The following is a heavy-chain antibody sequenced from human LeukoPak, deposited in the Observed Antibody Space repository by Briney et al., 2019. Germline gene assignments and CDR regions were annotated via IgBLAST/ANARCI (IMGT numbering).Heavy chain of an antibody. CDR1: GGSMNNDY. CDR2: IHSGGTT. D-gene: IGHD3-22*01. V-gene: IGHV4-4*07. J-gene: IGHJ6*03. CDR3: ARDNPSGYTYDYELYFSYIDV. Sequence: SETLSLTCTVSGGSMNNDYFTWIRQPAGKGLEWIGRIHSGGTTNYNPSLMSRVTLSVDTSKNQISLRLTSVTAADTALYYCARDNPSGYTYDYELYFSYIDVWGKGTTVTVSS.